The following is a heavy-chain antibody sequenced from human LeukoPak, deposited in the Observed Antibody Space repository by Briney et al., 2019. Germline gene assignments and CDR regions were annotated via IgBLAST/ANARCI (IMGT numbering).Heavy chain of an antibody. CDR3: ARDLTGNNWFDP. D-gene: IGHD1-14*01. J-gene: IGHJ5*02. CDR2: INPDSGGT. CDR1: RFTFTDYL. V-gene: IGHV1-18*04. Sequence: ASVKGSCKASRFTFTDYLINWVRQAPGQGPEWMGWINPDSGGTNYAQKLQGRVTMTTDTSTSTAYMELRSLRADDTAVYYCARDLTGNNWFDPWGQGTMVTVSS.